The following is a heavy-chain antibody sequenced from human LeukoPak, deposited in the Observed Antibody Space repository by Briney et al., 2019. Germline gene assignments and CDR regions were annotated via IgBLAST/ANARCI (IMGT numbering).Heavy chain of an antibody. J-gene: IGHJ4*02. CDR3: ARESRDTAMATNY. CDR1: KFTFSSYT. D-gene: IGHD5-18*01. V-gene: IGHV3-30*04. CDR2: ISYDGRNK. Sequence: GGSLTLSCAASKFTFSSYTMHRVRQAPGKGLDWVEVISYDGRNKYYGDSVKGRFTISRDNSKNTLYLQMNSLRPEDTAIYYCARESRDTAMATNYWGQGTLVTVSS.